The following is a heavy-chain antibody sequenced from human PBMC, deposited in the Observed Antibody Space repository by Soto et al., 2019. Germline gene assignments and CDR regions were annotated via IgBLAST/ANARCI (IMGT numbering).Heavy chain of an antibody. Sequence: QVQLVESGGGVVQPGRSLRLSCAASGFTFSGYTVHWVRQAPGKGLEWVAVISKDGSNKYYADSVKGRFTVSRDNSKNTVYLQMDSLRVEDMAVYYCARDRGDPVSLGRGVMFRGDWYFDLWGRGTLVTVSS. J-gene: IGHJ2*01. CDR2: ISKDGSNK. V-gene: IGHV3-30-3*01. D-gene: IGHD3-10*01. CDR1: GFTFSGYT. CDR3: ARDRGDPVSLGRGVMFRGDWYFDL.